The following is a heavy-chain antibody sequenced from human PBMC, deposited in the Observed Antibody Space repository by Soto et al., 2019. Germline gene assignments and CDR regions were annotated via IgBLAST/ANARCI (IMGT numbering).Heavy chain of an antibody. J-gene: IGHJ3*02. CDR3: GRDGDFWSVFYVFDI. V-gene: IGHV4-4*07. D-gene: IGHD3-3*01. Sequence: SETLSLTCTVSGGSISSYFWSWIRQPAGKGLEWIGRIYTSGSTNYNPSLKSRVTMSVDTSKNQFSLRLSSVTAADTAVYYCGRDGDFWSVFYVFDIGGKGKMVTVSS. CDR1: GGSISSYF. CDR2: IYTSGST.